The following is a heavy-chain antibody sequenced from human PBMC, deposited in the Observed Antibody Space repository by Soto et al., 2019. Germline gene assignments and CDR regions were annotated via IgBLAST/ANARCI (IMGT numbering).Heavy chain of an antibody. CDR3: ISPRAAPSTTYYYYGMDV. Sequence: SETLSLTCTVSGGSISSSSYYWGWIRQPPGKGLEWIGSIYYSGSTYYNPSLKSRVTISVDTSKNQFSLKLSSVTAADTAVYYCISPRAAPSTTYYYYGMDVWGQGTTVT. D-gene: IGHD6-6*01. V-gene: IGHV4-39*01. CDR2: IYYSGST. J-gene: IGHJ6*02. CDR1: GGSISSSSYY.